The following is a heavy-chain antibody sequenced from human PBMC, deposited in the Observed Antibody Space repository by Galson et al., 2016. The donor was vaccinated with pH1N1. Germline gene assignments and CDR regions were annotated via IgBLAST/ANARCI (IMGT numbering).Heavy chain of an antibody. CDR3: AKGWGWQLVPSPFDY. Sequence: SLRLSCAASGFTFSTYGMNWVRQAPGKGLEWVSAISGSFSAGTTYYADSVKGRFTISRDNSKNTLFLQMNSLGAEDTAVYYCAKGWGWQLVPSPFDYWGQGTLVTVSS. D-gene: IGHD6-6*01. J-gene: IGHJ4*02. V-gene: IGHV3-23*01. CDR1: GFTFSTYG. CDR2: ISGSFSAGTT.